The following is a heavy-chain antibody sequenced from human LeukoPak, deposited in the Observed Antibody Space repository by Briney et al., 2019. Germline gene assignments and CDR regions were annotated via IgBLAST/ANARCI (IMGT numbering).Heavy chain of an antibody. CDR2: IYTSGST. CDR1: GGSISSYY. J-gene: IGHJ4*02. D-gene: IGHD3-9*01. Sequence: SETLSLTCTVSGGSISSYYWSWIRQPAGKGLEWIGRIYTSGSTNYNPSLKSRVTMSVDTSKNQFSLKLSSVTAADTAVYYCARQRAAYDILTGYYPYFDYWGQGTLVTVSS. V-gene: IGHV4-4*07. CDR3: ARQRAAYDILTGYYPYFDY.